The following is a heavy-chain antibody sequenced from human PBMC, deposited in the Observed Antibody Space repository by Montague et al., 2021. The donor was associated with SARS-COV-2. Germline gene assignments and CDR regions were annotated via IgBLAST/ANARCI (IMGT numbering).Heavy chain of an antibody. V-gene: IGHV3-30*04. Sequence: SLRLSCAASGFTFSSYAMHWVRQAPGKGLEWVAVISYDGSSKYYADSVKGRFTISGDNSKNTLYLQMNSLRAEDTAVYYCARDLGFYGMDVWGQGTTVTVSS. CDR3: ARDLGFYGMDV. J-gene: IGHJ6*02. CDR2: ISYDGSSK. CDR1: GFTFSSYA.